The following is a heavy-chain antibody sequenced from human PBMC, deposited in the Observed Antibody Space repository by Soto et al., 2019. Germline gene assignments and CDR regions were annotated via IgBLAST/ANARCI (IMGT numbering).Heavy chain of an antibody. CDR3: GKTNNSGWYITSSYNSVRDF. CDR1: GFSFSNFA. Sequence: QVQLVESGGGVVQPGRSVRLSCAASGFSFSNFAMHWVRQAPGKGLEWVPVISHDGSNKYHADSVKGRFTSSRDNSKNKALQQRRGRSPEDGAVYYGGKTNNSGWYITSSYNSVRDFGGQGTKLTVSS. V-gene: IGHV3-30*18. D-gene: IGHD6-19*01. CDR2: ISHDGSNK. J-gene: IGHJ6*02.